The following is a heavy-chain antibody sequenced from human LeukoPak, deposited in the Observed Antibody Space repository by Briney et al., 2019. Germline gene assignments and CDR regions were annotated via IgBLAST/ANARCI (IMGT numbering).Heavy chain of an antibody. CDR1: GGSFSGYY. CDR3: ARRRWEGFGGSFDF. D-gene: IGHD3-10*01. V-gene: IGHV4-34*01. CDR2: INHSRST. J-gene: IGHJ3*01. Sequence: PSETLSLTCAVSGGSFSGYYWSWIRQSPEKGLEWIGEINHSRSTNYNPSLKSRVIVSIDASQNHFSINLRSVTAADTAIYYCARRRWEGFGGSFDFWGQGTMVTVSS.